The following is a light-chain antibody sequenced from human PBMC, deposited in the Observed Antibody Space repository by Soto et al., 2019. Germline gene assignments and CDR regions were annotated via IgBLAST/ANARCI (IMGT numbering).Light chain of an antibody. CDR2: VAS. J-gene: IGKJ4*01. V-gene: IGKV1-5*01. Sequence: DIQMTQSPSTLSGSVGDRVTITCRASQTISSWLAWYQQKPGKAPKLLIDVASTLQSGVPSRFSGSASGTEFTLTISSLQPEDIATYYCQQYDNLPLTFGGGTKVDIK. CDR1: QTISSW. CDR3: QQYDNLPLT.